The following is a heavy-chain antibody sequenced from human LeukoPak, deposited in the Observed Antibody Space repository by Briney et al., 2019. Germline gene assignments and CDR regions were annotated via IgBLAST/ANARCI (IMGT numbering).Heavy chain of an antibody. V-gene: IGHV1-18*01. CDR2: ISAYNGNT. CDR3: ARAASWFGELSDFDY. CDR1: GYTFTSYG. D-gene: IGHD3-10*01. J-gene: IGHJ4*02. Sequence: GASVKVSCKASGYTFTSYGISWVRQAPGQGLEWMGWISAYNGNTYYAQKLQGRVIMTTDTSTSTAYMELRSLRSEDTAVYYCARAASWFGELSDFDYWGQGTLVTVSS.